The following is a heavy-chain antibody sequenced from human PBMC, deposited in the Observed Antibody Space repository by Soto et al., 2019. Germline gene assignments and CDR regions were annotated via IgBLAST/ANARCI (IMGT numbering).Heavy chain of an antibody. CDR3: ARYCSSTSCPLYYYYGMDV. Sequence: GGSLRLCCAASGFTFSSYSMNWVRQAPGKGLEWVSSISSSSSYIYYADSVKGRFTISRDNAKNSLYLQMNSLRAEDTAVYYCARYCSSTSCPLYYYYGMDVWGQGTTVTVSS. CDR2: ISSSSSYI. CDR1: GFTFSSYS. J-gene: IGHJ6*02. D-gene: IGHD2-2*01. V-gene: IGHV3-21*01.